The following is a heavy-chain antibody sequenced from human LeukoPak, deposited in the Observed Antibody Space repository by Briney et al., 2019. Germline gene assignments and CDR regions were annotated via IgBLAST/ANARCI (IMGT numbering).Heavy chain of an antibody. CDR3: ARDHSGRHYGYFDY. J-gene: IGHJ4*02. CDR1: GGSISSGGYY. D-gene: IGHD1-26*01. Sequence: SETLSLTCTVSGGSISSGGYYWSWIRQHPGKGLEWIGYIYYSGSTYYNPSLKSRVTISVDTSKNQFSLKLSSVTAADTAVYYCARDHSGRHYGYFDYWGQGTLVTVSS. CDR2: IYYSGST. V-gene: IGHV4-31*03.